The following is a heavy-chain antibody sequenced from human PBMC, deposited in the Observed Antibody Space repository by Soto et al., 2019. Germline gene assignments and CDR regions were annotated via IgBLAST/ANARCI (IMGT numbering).Heavy chain of an antibody. CDR1: GFTFSSYG. CDR3: AIGVDAEYRWGMDV. Sequence: QVQLVESGGGVVQPGRSLRLSCAASGFTFSSYGMHWVRQAPGKGLEWVAVISYDGSNKYYADSVKGRFTISRDNSKNTRYLKRNSLRAEDTAVYYCAIGVDAEYRWGMDVWGQGTTVTGSS. CDR2: ISYDGSNK. V-gene: IGHV3-30*03. D-gene: IGHD5-18*01. J-gene: IGHJ6*02.